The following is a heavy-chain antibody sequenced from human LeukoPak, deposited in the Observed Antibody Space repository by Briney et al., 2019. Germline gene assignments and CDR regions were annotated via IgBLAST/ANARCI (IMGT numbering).Heavy chain of an antibody. J-gene: IGHJ5*02. CDR1: GFTFSSYS. CDR3: ARDRGSSSLALTA. V-gene: IGHV3-48*01. CDR2: ISSSSSTI. D-gene: IGHD1-26*01. Sequence: GGSLRLSCAASGFTFSSYSMNWVRQAPGKGLEWVSYISSSSSTIYYADSVKGRFTISRDNAKNSLYLQMNSLRAEDTAVYYCARDRGSSSLALTAWGQGTLVTVSS.